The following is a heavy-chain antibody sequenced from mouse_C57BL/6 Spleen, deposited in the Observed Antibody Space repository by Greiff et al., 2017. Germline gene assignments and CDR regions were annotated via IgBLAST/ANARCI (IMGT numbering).Heavy chain of an antibody. CDR1: GYSFTGYY. V-gene: IGHV1-42*01. CDR3: AREYYYGSSYRYFDV. Sequence: EVKLMESGPELVKPGASVKISCKASGYSFTGYYMNWVKQSPEKSLEWIGEINPSTGGTTYNQKFKAKATLTVDKSSSTAYMQLKSLTSEDSAVYYWAREYYYGSSYRYFDVWGTGTTVTVSS. CDR2: INPSTGGT. D-gene: IGHD1-1*01. J-gene: IGHJ1*03.